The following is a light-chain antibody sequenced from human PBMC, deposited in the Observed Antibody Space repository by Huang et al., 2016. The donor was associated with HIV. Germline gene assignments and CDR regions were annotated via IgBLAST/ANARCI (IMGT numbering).Light chain of an antibody. J-gene: IGKJ3*01. V-gene: IGKV1-9*01. Sequence: IQLTQSPSSLSASVGDRVTITCRASQDISSFLAWYQQKPGKAPKLLIYAASTLESGVPSRLGGSGSGTDYTLTINNLRPEDFATYYCLQLKSYPGTFGPGTNVDV. CDR1: QDISSF. CDR2: AAS. CDR3: LQLKSYPGT.